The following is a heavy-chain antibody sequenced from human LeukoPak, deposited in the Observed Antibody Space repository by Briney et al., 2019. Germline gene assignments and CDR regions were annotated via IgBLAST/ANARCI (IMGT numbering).Heavy chain of an antibody. CDR2: ISYDGSNK. D-gene: IGHD3-9*01. CDR1: GFTFSSYG. V-gene: IGHV3-30*18. Sequence: GGSLRLSCAASGFTFSSYGMHWVRQAPGKGLEWVAVISYDGSNKYYADSVKGRFTISRDNSKNTLYLQMNSLRAEDTAVYYCAKEEAGSRVLRYFDRLSGPFDYWGQGTLVTVSS. CDR3: AKEEAGSRVLRYFDRLSGPFDY. J-gene: IGHJ4*02.